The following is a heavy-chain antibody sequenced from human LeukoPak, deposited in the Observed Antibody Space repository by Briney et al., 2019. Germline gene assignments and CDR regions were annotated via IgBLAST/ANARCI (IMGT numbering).Heavy chain of an antibody. D-gene: IGHD3-10*01. CDR1: GYTFTGYY. J-gene: IGHJ4*02. CDR3: ARGSNVLLWFGELLLGDY. CDR2: INPNSGGT. Sequence: ASVKVSCKASGYTFTGYYMHWVRQAPGQGLEWMGWINPNSGGTNYAQKFQGWVTMTRDTSISTAYMELSRLRSDDTAVYYCARGSNVLLWFGELLLGDYWGQGTLVTVSS. V-gene: IGHV1-2*04.